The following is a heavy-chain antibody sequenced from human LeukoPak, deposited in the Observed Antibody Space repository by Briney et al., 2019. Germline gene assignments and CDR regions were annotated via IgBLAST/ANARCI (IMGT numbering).Heavy chain of an antibody. Sequence: GGSLRLSCAASGFTVSSNYMSWVRQAPGKGLEWVSVIYSGGSTYYADSVKGRFTISRDNSKNTLYLQMNSLRAEDTAVYYCASGHNNPGAKGYFDYWGQGTLVTVSS. J-gene: IGHJ4*02. CDR3: ASGHNNPGAKGYFDY. D-gene: IGHD5-24*01. CDR2: IYSGGST. CDR1: GFTVSSNY. V-gene: IGHV3-66*02.